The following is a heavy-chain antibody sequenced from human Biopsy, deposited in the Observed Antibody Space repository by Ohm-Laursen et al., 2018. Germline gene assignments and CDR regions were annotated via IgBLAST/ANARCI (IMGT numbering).Heavy chain of an antibody. D-gene: IGHD7-27*01. V-gene: IGHV4-59*01. CDR1: GGSIKSYY. CDR3: ARLTGDPSY. J-gene: IGHJ4*02. Sequence: GTLSLTCTVSGGSIKSYYWNWIRQSPGKGLEWIGFIYYTGHTNYNPSLKSRATISVDTSKNQFSLKVISVTAADTAVHYCARLTGDPSYWGQGILVTVSS. CDR2: IYYTGHT.